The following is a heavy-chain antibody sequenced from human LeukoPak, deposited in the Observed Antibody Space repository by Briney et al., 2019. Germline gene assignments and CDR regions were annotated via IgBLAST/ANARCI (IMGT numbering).Heavy chain of an antibody. CDR2: INPNGGST. CDR3: ARAIIAAATARGYYYYYYMDV. J-gene: IGHJ6*03. Sequence: ASVKVSCKASGYTFTSYYMHWVRQAPGQGLEWMGIINPNGGSTSYAQKFQGRVTMTRDTSTSTVYMELSSLRSEDTAVYYCARAIIAAATARGYYYYYYMDVWGKGTTVTVSS. CDR1: GYTFTSYY. V-gene: IGHV1-46*01. D-gene: IGHD6-13*01.